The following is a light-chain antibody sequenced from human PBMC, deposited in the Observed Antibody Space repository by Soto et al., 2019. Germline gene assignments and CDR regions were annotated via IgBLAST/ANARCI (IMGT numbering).Light chain of an antibody. CDR3: CSYAGSFTYV. V-gene: IGLV2-11*01. CDR2: DVT. CDR1: SSDVGGHNY. J-gene: IGLJ1*01. Sequence: QSALTQPRSVSGSPGQSVTISCTGTSSDVGGHNYVSWYQQHPGKAPKLIIYDVTKRPSGVPNRFSGSKSSNTASLTISGLQAEDEADYYCCSYAGSFTYVFGTGTKLTVL.